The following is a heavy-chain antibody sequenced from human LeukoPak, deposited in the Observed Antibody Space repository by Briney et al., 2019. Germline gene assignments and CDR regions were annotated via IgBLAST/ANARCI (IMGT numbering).Heavy chain of an antibody. D-gene: IGHD4-17*01. J-gene: IGHJ4*02. V-gene: IGHV1-2*02. CDR2: INPSSGGT. CDR3: ASGATVTSGIDY. Sequence: GASVKVSCKASGYTFTDYYMHWVRQAPGQGLEWMGWINPSSGGTNYAQKFQGRVTVTRDTSISTAYMDLSRLRSDDTAVYYCASGATVTSGIDYWGQGTLVTVSS. CDR1: GYTFTDYY.